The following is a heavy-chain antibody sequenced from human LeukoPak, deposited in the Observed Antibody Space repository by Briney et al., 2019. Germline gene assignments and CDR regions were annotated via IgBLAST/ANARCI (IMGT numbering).Heavy chain of an antibody. CDR3: ARGRGTLAVAGDAVDI. D-gene: IGHD6-19*01. V-gene: IGHV1-2*02. CDR2: INPNSGGT. CDR1: GYTFTGYY. Sequence: ASVKVSCKASGYTFTGYYMHWVRQAPGEGLEWMGWINPNSGGTKYAQKFQGRVTMTRDTSINTAYMEVRRLTSDDTAVYYCARGRGTLAVAGDAVDIWGQGTMVTVSS. J-gene: IGHJ3*02.